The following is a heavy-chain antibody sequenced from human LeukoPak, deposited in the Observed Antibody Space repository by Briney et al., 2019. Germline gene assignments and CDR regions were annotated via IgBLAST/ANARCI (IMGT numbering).Heavy chain of an antibody. V-gene: IGHV3-21*01. CDR3: AKILAQNYYYYMDV. CDR2: ISSSSSYI. CDR1: GFTFSSYS. Sequence: GGSLRLSCAGSGFTFSSYSMNWVRQAPGKGLEWVSSISSSSSYIYYADSVKGRFTISRDNAKNSLYLQMNSLRAEDTAVYYCAKILAQNYYYYMDVWGKGTTVTVSS. J-gene: IGHJ6*03.